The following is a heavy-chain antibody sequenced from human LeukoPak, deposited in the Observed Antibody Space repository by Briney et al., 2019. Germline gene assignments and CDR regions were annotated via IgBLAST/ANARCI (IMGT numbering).Heavy chain of an antibody. D-gene: IGHD3-22*01. CDR3: ARHNSPAGYYSGYFDY. CDR2: IYYSGST. CDR1: GGSISSSSYY. J-gene: IGHJ4*02. V-gene: IGHV4-39*01. Sequence: SETLSLTCTVSGGSISSSSYYWGWIRQPPGKGLEWIGSIYYSGSTYYNPSLKSRATIPVDTSKNQFSLKLSSVTAADTAVYYCARHNSPAGYYSGYFDYWGQGTLVTVSS.